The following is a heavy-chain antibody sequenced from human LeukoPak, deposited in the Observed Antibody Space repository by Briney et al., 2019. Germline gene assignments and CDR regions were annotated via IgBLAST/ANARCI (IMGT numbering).Heavy chain of an antibody. D-gene: IGHD3-22*01. J-gene: IGHJ4*02. CDR2: INPNSGGT. CDR1: GYTFTGYY. Sequence: ASVKVSCKASGYTFTGYYMHWVRQAPGQGLEWMGWINPNSGGTNYAQKFQGRVTMTTDTSTSTAYMELRSLRSDDTAVYYCARGGDYYDSSGYYEFVPEYYFDYWGQGTLVTVSS. CDR3: ARGGDYYDSSGYYEFVPEYYFDY. V-gene: IGHV1-2*02.